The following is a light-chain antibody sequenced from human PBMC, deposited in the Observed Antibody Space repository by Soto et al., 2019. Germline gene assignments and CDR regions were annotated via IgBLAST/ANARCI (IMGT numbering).Light chain of an antibody. V-gene: IGKV3-15*01. CDR2: GAS. J-gene: IGKJ2*01. Sequence: EIVMTQPPATLSVSPGALVTLSCRASQSVSSNLAWYQQKPGQAPRLLIYGASTRATGIPARFSGSGSGTEFTLTISSLQSEDFAVYYWQQYNNWPPLYTFGQGTKLEIK. CDR3: QQYNNWPPLYT. CDR1: QSVSSN.